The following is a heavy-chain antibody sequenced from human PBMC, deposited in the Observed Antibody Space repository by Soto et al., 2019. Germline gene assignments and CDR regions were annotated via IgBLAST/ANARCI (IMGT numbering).Heavy chain of an antibody. D-gene: IGHD5-18*01. CDR1: CASVRSGSYY. CDR3: ARPLYSYGPMDV. V-gene: IGHV4-61*01. J-gene: IGHJ6*02. CDR2: IYYSGST. Sequence: SETLSLSCTVSCASVRSGSYYWCWIRQPPGKGLEWIGYIYYSGSTNYNPSLKSRVTISVDTSKNQFSLKLSSVTAADTAVYYCARPLYSYGPMDVWGQGTTVT.